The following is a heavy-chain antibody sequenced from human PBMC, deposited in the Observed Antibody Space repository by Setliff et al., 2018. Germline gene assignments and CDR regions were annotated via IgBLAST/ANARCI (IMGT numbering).Heavy chain of an antibody. D-gene: IGHD3-10*01. V-gene: IGHV1-18*01. CDR2: ISAYNGNT. CDR3: ARDQGDLYPRYCYGSGSPPGDY. J-gene: IGHJ4*02. Sequence: ASVKVSCKASGYTFTSYGISWVRQAPGQGLEWMGWISAYNGNTNYAQKLQGRVTMTTDTSTSTAYMELRSLRSDDTAVYYCARDQGDLYPRYCYGSGSPPGDYWGQGTLVTVSS. CDR1: GYTFTSYG.